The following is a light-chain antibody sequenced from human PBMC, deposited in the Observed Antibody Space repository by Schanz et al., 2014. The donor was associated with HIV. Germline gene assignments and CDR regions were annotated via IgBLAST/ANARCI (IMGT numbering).Light chain of an antibody. V-gene: IGLV3-21*01. CDR3: QVWENRSAL. Sequence: SYELTQPPSVSVAPGKTARITCGGTNIGSSSVHWYQQKPGQAPVLVIYYDIDRPSGIPERFSGSNSGNTATLTISRVEAGDEADYYCQVWENRSALFGGGTKLTVL. CDR1: NIGSSS. CDR2: YDI. J-gene: IGLJ2*01.